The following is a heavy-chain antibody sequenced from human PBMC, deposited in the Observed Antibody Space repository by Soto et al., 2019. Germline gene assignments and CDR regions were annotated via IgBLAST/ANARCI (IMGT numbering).Heavy chain of an antibody. CDR1: GVAVTSGNYY. J-gene: IGHJ4*02. D-gene: IGHD3-10*01. CDR3: FSSRGY. CDR2: IYYSGST. V-gene: IGHV4-61*01. Sequence: QVQLQESGPGLVKPSETLSLTCSVSGVAVTSGNYYWHWIRQPPGKGLEWIGHIYYSGSTNYNPSLKSRVTISLDMSKNQFSLNLSSVTAADTDVYYCFSSRGYWGQGTLVTVSS.